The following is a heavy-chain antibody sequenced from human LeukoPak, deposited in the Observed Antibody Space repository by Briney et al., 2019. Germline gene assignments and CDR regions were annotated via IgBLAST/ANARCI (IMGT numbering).Heavy chain of an antibody. CDR1: GYTFTNYY. Sequence: EASVTVSCKASGYTFTNYYMHWVRQAPGQGLEWMGLINPSGGGTGYAQRLQGRVTMTRDTSTSTVYMDLSSLRSEDTAVYYCARVSMGATYFRAFDIWGQGTMVTVSS. CDR2: INPSGGGT. V-gene: IGHV1-46*01. J-gene: IGHJ3*02. CDR3: ARVSMGATYFRAFDI. D-gene: IGHD1-26*01.